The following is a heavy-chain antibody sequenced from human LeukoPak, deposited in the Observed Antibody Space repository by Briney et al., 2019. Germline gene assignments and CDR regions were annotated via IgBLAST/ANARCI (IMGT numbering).Heavy chain of an antibody. D-gene: IGHD3-16*02. V-gene: IGHV1-18*01. Sequence: EASVKVSCKASGGTFSSYAISWVRQAPGQGLEWMGWISAYNGNTNYAQKLQGRVTMTTDTSTSTACMELRSLRSDDTAVYYCARDFKGGYDYVWGSYRPFDYWGQGTLVTVSS. J-gene: IGHJ4*02. CDR2: ISAYNGNT. CDR3: ARDFKGGYDYVWGSYRPFDY. CDR1: GGTFSSYA.